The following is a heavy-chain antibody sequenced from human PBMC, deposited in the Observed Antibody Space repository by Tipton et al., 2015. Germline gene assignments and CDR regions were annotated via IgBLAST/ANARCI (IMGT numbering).Heavy chain of an antibody. J-gene: IGHJ4*02. D-gene: IGHD5-24*01. CDR3: ARNTYNRSPFYFDY. Sequence: QSGPEVKKPGASLTVSCKSSGYTFSNYGIGWVRQAPGQGLEWMGWISGYNGHTIYAQKLHGRVTMTTDTSTSTAYMELRNLRSDDTAVYFCARNTYNRSPFYFDYWGQGTLVTVSS. V-gene: IGHV1-18*01. CDR1: GYTFSNYG. CDR2: ISGYNGHT.